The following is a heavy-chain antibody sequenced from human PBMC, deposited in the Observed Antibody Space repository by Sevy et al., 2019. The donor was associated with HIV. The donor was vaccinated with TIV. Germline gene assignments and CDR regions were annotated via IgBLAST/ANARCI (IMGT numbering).Heavy chain of an antibody. Sequence: ASVKVSCKVSGYTLTKLSMHWVRQGPGKGLEWMGSFDPEDGETIYAQKFQGRVTMTEDTSTDTAHMELRSLKSEDTAVYYCATTKDYNESTGSPFDYWGQGTLVTVSS. J-gene: IGHJ4*02. V-gene: IGHV1-24*01. CDR1: GYTLTKLS. D-gene: IGHD3-22*01. CDR2: FDPEDGET. CDR3: ATTKDYNESTGSPFDY.